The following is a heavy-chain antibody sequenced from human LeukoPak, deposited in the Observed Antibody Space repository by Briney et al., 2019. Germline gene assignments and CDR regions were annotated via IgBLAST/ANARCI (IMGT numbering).Heavy chain of an antibody. CDR2: ISGYNGNT. J-gene: IGHJ4*02. CDR3: ARDVGNYYYDGSGYYGPPLFDY. Sequence: ASVKVSCKASGYTFTSYGISWVRQAPGQGLEWMGWISGYNGNTNYAQKLQGRVTMTRDTTTSTAYMELRSLRSDDTAVLYCARDVGNYYYDGSGYYGPPLFDYWGQGTLVTVSS. CDR1: GYTFTSYG. D-gene: IGHD3-22*01. V-gene: IGHV1-18*01.